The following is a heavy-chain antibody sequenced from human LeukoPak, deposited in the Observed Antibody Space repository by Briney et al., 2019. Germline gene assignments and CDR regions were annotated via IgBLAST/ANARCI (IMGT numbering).Heavy chain of an antibody. J-gene: IGHJ4*02. Sequence: SETLSLTCTVSGVSVSGNHWSWIRQPPRKRLEWIGNFYHSGDTKYNSSLNSRVTISVDTSKNQFSLNLGSVTAADTAVYYCAKVGTAAGTGYFDSWGQGTLVTVSS. V-gene: IGHV4-59*02. D-gene: IGHD6-13*01. CDR3: AKVGTAAGTGYFDS. CDR2: FYHSGDT. CDR1: GVSVSGNH.